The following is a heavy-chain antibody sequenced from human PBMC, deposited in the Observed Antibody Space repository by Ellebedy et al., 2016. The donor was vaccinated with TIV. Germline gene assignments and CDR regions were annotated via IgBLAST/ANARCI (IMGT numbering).Heavy chain of an antibody. V-gene: IGHV3-48*02. J-gene: IGHJ5*02. CDR2: ISRSSSTI. CDR3: ARGPLYGDYPNWFDP. D-gene: IGHD4-17*01. CDR1: GFTFSSFH. Sequence: GGSLRLSXAASGFTFSSFHMNWVRQAPGKGLELVSNISRSSSTIYYADSVKGRFTISRDNAKNSLYLQMNGLRDEDTAVYYCARGPLYGDYPNWFDPWGQGTLVTVSS.